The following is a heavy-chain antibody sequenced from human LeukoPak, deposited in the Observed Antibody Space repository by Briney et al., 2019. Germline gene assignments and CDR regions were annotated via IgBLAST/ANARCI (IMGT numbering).Heavy chain of an antibody. CDR2: IYYSGST. CDR3: ARDLLNEGNHLDY. Sequence: SESLSLTCTVSGGSISIGYYYWSWIRQPPGKGLKSIGYIYYSGSTYYNPSLKSRVTISVDMSKNQFSLKLSSVTAADTAVYYCARDLLNEGNHLDYWGQGTLVTVSS. CDR1: GGSISIGYYY. D-gene: IGHD4-23*01. V-gene: IGHV4-30-4*01. J-gene: IGHJ4*02.